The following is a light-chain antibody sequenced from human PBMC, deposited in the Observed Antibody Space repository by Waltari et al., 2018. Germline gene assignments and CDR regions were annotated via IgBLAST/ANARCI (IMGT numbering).Light chain of an antibody. J-gene: IGLJ1*01. CDR1: SSNIGTGYA. Sequence: SVLTQPPSVSGAPGQRVNSSCTGSSSNIGTGYAVHLYQQLPGTATKPLIYGNSNRPSGVPDRFSGSKSGTSASLAITGLQAEDEADYSCQSYDSSLSGYVFGTGTKVTVL. V-gene: IGLV1-40*01. CDR3: QSYDSSLSGYV. CDR2: GNS.